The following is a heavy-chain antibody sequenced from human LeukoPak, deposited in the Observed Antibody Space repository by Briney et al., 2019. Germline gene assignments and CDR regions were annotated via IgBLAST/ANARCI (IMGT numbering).Heavy chain of an antibody. V-gene: IGHV1-8*01. Sequence: ASVKVSCKASGYTFTSYDINWVRQATGQGLEWMGWMNPNSGNTGYAQKFQGRVTMARNTSISTAYMELSSLRSEGTAVYYCARGRSGWDRSDYWGQGTLVTVSS. CDR2: MNPNSGNT. CDR1: GYTFTSYD. J-gene: IGHJ4*02. D-gene: IGHD6-19*01. CDR3: ARGRSGWDRSDY.